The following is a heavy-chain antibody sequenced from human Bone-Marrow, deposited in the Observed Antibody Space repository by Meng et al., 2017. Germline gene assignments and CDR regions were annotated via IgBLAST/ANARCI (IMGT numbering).Heavy chain of an antibody. CDR1: GGSISSSHW. CDR2: IYHSGTT. Sequence: VQVPGSGPGPAKPSGTLSLNCAVSGGSISSSHWWTWVRQSPGRGLEWIGEIYHSGTTNYNPSLKSRVTISVDKSRNLFSLNLSSVTAADTAMYYCARENQGGIVEGGPTYYFDYWGQGALVTVSS. CDR3: ARENQGGIVEGGPTYYFDY. J-gene: IGHJ4*02. D-gene: IGHD6-13*01. V-gene: IGHV4-4*02.